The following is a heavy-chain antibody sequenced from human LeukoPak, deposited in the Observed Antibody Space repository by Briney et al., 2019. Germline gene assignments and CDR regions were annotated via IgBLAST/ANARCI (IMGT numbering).Heavy chain of an antibody. CDR3: ARERGYSYGIDY. CDR1: GFTVSSNY. D-gene: IGHD5-18*01. V-gene: IGHV3-53*01. Sequence: GGSLRLSCAASGFTVSSNYKSWVRQAPGKGLEWGSVISSGGSTYYADSVKGRFTTSRDNSKTPLYLQMNSLRAEDTAVYYCARERGYSYGIDYWGQGTLVTVSS. J-gene: IGHJ4*02. CDR2: ISSGGST.